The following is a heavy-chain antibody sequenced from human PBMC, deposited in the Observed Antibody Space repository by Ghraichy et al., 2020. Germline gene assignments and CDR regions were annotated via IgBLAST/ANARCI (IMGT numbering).Heavy chain of an antibody. CDR2: INHSGST. CDR1: GGSFSGYY. V-gene: IGHV4-34*01. J-gene: IGHJ6*03. D-gene: IGHD3-10*01. Sequence: SETLSLTCAVYGGSFSGYYWSWIRQPPGKGLEWIGEINHSGSTNYNPSLKSRVTISVDTSKNQFSLKLSSVTAADTAVYYCARGRPLGAMVQGAPGFRYYYYMDVWGKGTTVTVSS. CDR3: ARGRPLGAMVQGAPGFRYYYYMDV.